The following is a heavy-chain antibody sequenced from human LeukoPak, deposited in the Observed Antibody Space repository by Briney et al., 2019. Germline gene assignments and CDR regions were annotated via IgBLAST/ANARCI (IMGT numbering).Heavy chain of an antibody. CDR3: AREAREDIVVVPAAPRGNWFDP. CDR2: ISAYNGNT. J-gene: IGHJ5*02. V-gene: IGHV1-18*01. D-gene: IGHD2-2*01. Sequence: SVKVSFKASGYTFPSYSISWVRQAPGQGLAWLGWISAYNGNTNYAQKFQGRVTMTTDTSTSTAYMELRSLRSDDTAVYYCAREAREDIVVVPAAPRGNWFDPWGQGTLVTVSS. CDR1: GYTFPSYS.